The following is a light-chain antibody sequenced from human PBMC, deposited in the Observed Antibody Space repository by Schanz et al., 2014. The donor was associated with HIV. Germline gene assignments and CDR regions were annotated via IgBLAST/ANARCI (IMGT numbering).Light chain of an antibody. CDR1: SSDIGGYDY. CDR2: DVS. V-gene: IGLV2-14*03. Sequence: QSALTQPPSASGSPGQSVTISCTGASSDIGGYDYVSWYQHHPGKAPKLMIYDVSNRPSGVSDRFSGSMSGNTASLTISGLQAEDEADYYCSSHTRRNTLDVFGTGTKLTVL. CDR3: SSHTRRNTLDV. J-gene: IGLJ1*01.